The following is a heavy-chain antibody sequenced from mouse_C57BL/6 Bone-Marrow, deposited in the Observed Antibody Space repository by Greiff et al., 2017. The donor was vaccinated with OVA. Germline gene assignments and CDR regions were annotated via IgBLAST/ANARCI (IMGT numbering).Heavy chain of an antibody. Sequence: VQLVESGAELVRPGTSVKMSCKASGYTFTNYWIGWAKQRPGHGLEWIGDIYPGGGYTNYNEKFKGKATLTADKSSSTAYMQFSSLTSEDSAIYYCARIYYYGSSYYYAMDYWGQGTSVTVSS. V-gene: IGHV1-63*01. CDR2: IYPGGGYT. CDR3: ARIYYYGSSYYYAMDY. D-gene: IGHD1-1*01. J-gene: IGHJ4*01. CDR1: GYTFTNYW.